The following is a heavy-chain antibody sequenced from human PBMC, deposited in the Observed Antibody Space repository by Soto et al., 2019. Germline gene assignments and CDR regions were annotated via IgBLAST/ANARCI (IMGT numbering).Heavy chain of an antibody. Sequence: ASVKVSCKASGYTFTSYGISWVRQAPGQGLEWMGWISAYNGNTNYAQKLQGRVTMTTDTSTSTAYMELRSLRSDDTAVYYCARDLANIVVVPAASYYYYGMEVWGQGTTVNVSS. D-gene: IGHD2-2*01. V-gene: IGHV1-18*04. CDR3: ARDLANIVVVPAASYYYYGMEV. CDR1: GYTFTSYG. J-gene: IGHJ6*01. CDR2: ISAYNGNT.